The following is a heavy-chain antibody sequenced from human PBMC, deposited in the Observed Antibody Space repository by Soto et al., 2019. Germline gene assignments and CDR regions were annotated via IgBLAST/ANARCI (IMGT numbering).Heavy chain of an antibody. CDR1: GLTLSNAW. V-gene: IGHV3-15*01. Sequence: EVQLVESGGGLVEPGGSLRLSCAASGLTLSNAWMSWVRQSPGKGLEWVGRIKRNSDGGTTDYAPPVRGRFSISRDDSKNTLFLQMNGLKAEDAAVYYCVTQSPEIVVQLYAGPFSYWGQGTLVTVSS. CDR2: IKRNSDGGTT. J-gene: IGHJ4*02. D-gene: IGHD2-8*01. CDR3: VTQSPEIVVQLYAGPFSY.